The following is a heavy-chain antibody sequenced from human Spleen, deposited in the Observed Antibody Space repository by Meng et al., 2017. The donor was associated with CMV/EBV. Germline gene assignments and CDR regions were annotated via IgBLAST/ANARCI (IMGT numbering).Heavy chain of an antibody. J-gene: IGHJ4*02. CDR2: VNPNSGGT. V-gene: IGHV1-2*02. CDR3: ARAGVGAASAFDY. CDR1: GYTFSRYY. Sequence: ASVKVSCKASGYTFSRYYIHWLRQAPGQGLEWMGWVNPNSGGTNYAQNFQGRVTMTRDTSINTVYMELSSLRSDDTAVYYCARAGVGAASAFDYWGQGTLVTVSS. D-gene: IGHD1-26*01.